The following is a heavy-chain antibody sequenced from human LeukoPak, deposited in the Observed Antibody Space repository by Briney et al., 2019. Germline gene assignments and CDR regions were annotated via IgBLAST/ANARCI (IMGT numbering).Heavy chain of an antibody. Sequence: ASVNVSCKASGGTFSSYAISWVRQAPGQGLEWMGGIIPILGIANYAQKFQGRVTITADKSTSTAYMELSSLRSEDTAVYYCARDPDYGDSTGVDPWGQGTLVTVSS. J-gene: IGHJ5*02. V-gene: IGHV1-69*10. CDR3: ARDPDYGDSTGVDP. CDR2: IIPILGIA. D-gene: IGHD4-17*01. CDR1: GGTFSSYA.